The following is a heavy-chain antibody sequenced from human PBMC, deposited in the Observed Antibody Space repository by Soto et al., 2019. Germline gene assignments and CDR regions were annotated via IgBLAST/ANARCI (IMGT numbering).Heavy chain of an antibody. V-gene: IGHV4-30-4*01. CDR2: IYNSGST. D-gene: IGHD6-13*01. J-gene: IGHJ4*02. CDR3: ARSQRWPDKFFDY. Sequence: SETLSLTCTVSGGSISSGDYYWSWIRQSPGKGLEWLGSIYNSGSTDYNPSLKSRITISVDTSNYQFSLKLSSVTAADTAVYYCARSQRWPDKFFDYWGQGTLVTVSS. CDR1: GGSISSGDYY.